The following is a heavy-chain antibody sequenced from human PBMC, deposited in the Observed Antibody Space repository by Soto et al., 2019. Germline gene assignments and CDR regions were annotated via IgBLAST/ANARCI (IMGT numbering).Heavy chain of an antibody. CDR1: GGSISSGGYY. CDR2: IYYSGST. D-gene: IGHD3-22*01. J-gene: IGHJ6*02. CDR3: ARDVPPLDYYDSSGYYGMDV. V-gene: IGHV4-31*03. Sequence: PSETLSLTCTVSGGSISSGGYYWSWIRQHPGKGLEWIGYIYYSGSTYYNPSLKSRVTISVDTSKNQFSLKLSSVTAADTAVYYCARDVPPLDYYDSSGYYGMDVWGQGTTVIVSS.